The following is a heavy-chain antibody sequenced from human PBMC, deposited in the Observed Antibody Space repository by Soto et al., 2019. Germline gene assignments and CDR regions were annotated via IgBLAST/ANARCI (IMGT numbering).Heavy chain of an antibody. V-gene: IGHV3-23*01. D-gene: IGHD5-12*01. CDR3: AKSVGLRLWDDAFDI. CDR2: ISGSGGNT. J-gene: IGHJ3*02. Sequence: TASRFTFSSYAMSWVRQAPGKGLEWVSAISGSGGNTYYADSVKCRFTISRDNSKNTLYLQMNSLRADDTAVYYCAKSVGLRLWDDAFDIWGQGTMVTVSS. CDR1: RFTFSSYA.